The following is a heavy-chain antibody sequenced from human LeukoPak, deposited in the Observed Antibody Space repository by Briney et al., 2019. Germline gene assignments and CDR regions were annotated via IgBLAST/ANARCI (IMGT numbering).Heavy chain of an antibody. CDR2: ILAGGNSK. CDR1: GFXFSSYP. J-gene: IGHJ3*01. D-gene: IGHD2/OR15-2a*01. Sequence: GRSLRLSCAASGFXFSSYPMHWVRQAPGKGLEWVAAILAGGNSKYYTDSVRGRLTISRDNSKNSLYMQMDSLRDEDTAVYYCARETMERIFAFDVWGQGTMVAVSS. V-gene: IGHV3-30-3*01. CDR3: ARETMERIFAFDV.